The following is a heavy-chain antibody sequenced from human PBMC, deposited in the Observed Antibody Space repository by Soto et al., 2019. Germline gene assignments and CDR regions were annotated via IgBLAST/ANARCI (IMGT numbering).Heavy chain of an antibody. J-gene: IGHJ3*02. CDR1: GGTFSNHA. CDR3: AREVAADGTFREDVFDI. CDR2: IIPIFSTT. V-gene: IGHV1-69*12. D-gene: IGHD6-13*01. Sequence: QVHLVQSGAEVKKPGSSVKVSCKAPGGTFSNHAINWVRQAPGQGLEWMGRIIPIFSTTNYAQKFQGRLTMTADESTITAYLELSSMKQEDTAVYYCAREVAADGTFREDVFDIWGQGTLVTVSS.